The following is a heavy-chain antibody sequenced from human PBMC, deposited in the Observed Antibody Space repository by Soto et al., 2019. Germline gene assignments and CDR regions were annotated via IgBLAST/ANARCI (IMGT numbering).Heavy chain of an antibody. V-gene: IGHV1-8*01. CDR1: GYTFTSYD. CDR2: MNPNSGNT. Sequence: GASVKVSCKASGYTFTSYDINWVRQATGQGLEWMGWMNPNSGNTGYAQKFQGRVTMTRNTSISTAYMELSSLRSEDTAVYYCARVRGWSYYYYYMDVWGKGTTVTVSS. CDR3: ARVRGWSYYYYYMDV. D-gene: IGHD3-3*01. J-gene: IGHJ6*03.